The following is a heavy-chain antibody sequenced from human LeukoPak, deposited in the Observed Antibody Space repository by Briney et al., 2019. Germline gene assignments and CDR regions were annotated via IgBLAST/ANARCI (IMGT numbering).Heavy chain of an antibody. Sequence: PGGSLRLSCAASGFIFRNYGMHWVRQAPGEGLEWVALIWSDGGSKYYADSVKGRFTISRDNSKNTVDLQMNSPAAEDTAVYFCARRGIATAGGIDYWGQGALVTVSS. CDR3: ARRGIATAGGIDY. CDR1: GFIFRNYG. D-gene: IGHD6-25*01. J-gene: IGHJ4*02. V-gene: IGHV3-33*01. CDR2: IWSDGGSK.